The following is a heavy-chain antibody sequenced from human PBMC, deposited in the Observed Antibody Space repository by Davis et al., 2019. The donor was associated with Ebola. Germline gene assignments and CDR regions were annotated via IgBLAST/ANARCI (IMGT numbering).Heavy chain of an antibody. V-gene: IGHV3-7*01. CDR3: ARDGLELRSGNYYYYYGMDV. D-gene: IGHD1-7*01. CDR1: GFTFSSYW. Sequence: GKSLKISCAASGFTFSSYWMSWVRQAPGKGLEWVANIKQDGSEKYYVDSVKGRFTISRDNAKNSLYLQMNSLRAEDTAVYYCARDGLELRSGNYYYYYGMDVWGQGTTVTVSS. J-gene: IGHJ6*02. CDR2: IKQDGSEK.